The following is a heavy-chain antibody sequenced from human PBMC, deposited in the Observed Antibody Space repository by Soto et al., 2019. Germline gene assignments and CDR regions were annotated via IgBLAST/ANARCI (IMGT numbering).Heavy chain of an antibody. CDR3: SRNPYGSGLFDP. D-gene: IGHD6-19*01. V-gene: IGHV1-8*01. Sequence: QVQLVQSGAEVKKPGASVKVSCKASGYNFIDYDINWMRQSTGQGLEWMGWMNPNSGNTGYAQKFQGRVTLTRDTSIGTAYMELSSLKNEDTDVYYCSRNPYGSGLFDPWGQGTLVTVSS. CDR2: MNPNSGNT. J-gene: IGHJ5*02. CDR1: GYNFIDYD.